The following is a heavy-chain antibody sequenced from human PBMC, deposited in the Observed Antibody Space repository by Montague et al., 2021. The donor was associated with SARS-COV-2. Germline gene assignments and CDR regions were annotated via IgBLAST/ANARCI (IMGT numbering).Heavy chain of an antibody. CDR1: GGSISSNY. J-gene: IGHJ4*02. CDR2: IYYSGST. Sequence: SETLSLTCTVSGGSISSNYWNWIRQPPGRGLEWIGYIYYSGSTNYNPSLESRVTISADTSKNHFSLKLRSVTAADTAAYYCAREISGPDYFDYWGQGTLVTVSS. CDR3: AREISGPDYFDY. V-gene: IGHV4-59*01. D-gene: IGHD3-10*01.